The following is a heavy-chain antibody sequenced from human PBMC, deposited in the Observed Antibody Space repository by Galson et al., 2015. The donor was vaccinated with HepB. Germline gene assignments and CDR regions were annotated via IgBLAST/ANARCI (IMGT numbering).Heavy chain of an antibody. CDR3: ARVYYYGSGSYSYFDY. J-gene: IGHJ4*02. CDR2: IKEDGSGK. CDR1: GFAFSSYW. Sequence: SLRLSCAASGFAFSSYWMSWVRQAPGKGLEWVANIKEDGSGKYYVDSVKGRFTVSRDNAKNSLYLQMNSLRAEDTAVYYCARVYYYGSGSYSYFDYWGQGTLVTVSS. V-gene: IGHV3-7*05. D-gene: IGHD3-10*01.